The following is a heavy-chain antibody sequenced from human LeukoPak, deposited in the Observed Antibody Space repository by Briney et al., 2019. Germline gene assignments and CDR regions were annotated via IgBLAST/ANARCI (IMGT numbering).Heavy chain of an antibody. CDR2: IYYSGST. V-gene: IGHV4-31*03. D-gene: IGHD3-22*01. J-gene: IGHJ4*02. Sequence: SETLSLTCTVSGGSISSGDYYWSWIRQHPGKGLEWIGYIYYSGSTYYNPSLKSRVTISVDTSKNHFSLELSSVTAADTAMYYCARSHETFSYGTSGYYTFDSWGQGTLVTVSS. CDR3: ARSHETFSYGTSGYYTFDS. CDR1: GGSISSGDYY.